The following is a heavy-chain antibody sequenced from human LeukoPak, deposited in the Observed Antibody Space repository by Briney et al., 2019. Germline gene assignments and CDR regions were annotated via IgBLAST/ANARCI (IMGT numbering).Heavy chain of an antibody. Sequence: ASVKVSCKASGGTFSSYAISWVRQAPGQGLKWLGGIIPIFGTANYAQKFQGRVTITTDESTSTAYMELSSLRSEDTAVYYCAGGLGYCTNGVCYTGPSRGFYFDYWGQGTLVTVSS. CDR2: IIPIFGTA. J-gene: IGHJ4*02. V-gene: IGHV1-69*05. CDR3: AGGLGYCTNGVCYTGPSRGFYFDY. D-gene: IGHD2-8*01. CDR1: GGTFSSYA.